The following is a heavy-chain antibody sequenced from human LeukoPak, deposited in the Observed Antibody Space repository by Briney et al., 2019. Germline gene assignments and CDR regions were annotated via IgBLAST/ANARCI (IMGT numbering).Heavy chain of an antibody. CDR2: IHPNSGDT. CDR1: GYTFTDYY. CDR3: ARDYSGSYTH. V-gene: IGHV1-2*06. D-gene: IGHD1-26*01. Sequence: GASVTVSCKASGYTFTDYYIHWVRQAPGQGLEWMGLIHPNSGDTYYAQKFRGRVIMTRDTSITTAYMELDRLTSDDTAVYYCARDYSGSYTHWAQGTLVTISS. J-gene: IGHJ4*02.